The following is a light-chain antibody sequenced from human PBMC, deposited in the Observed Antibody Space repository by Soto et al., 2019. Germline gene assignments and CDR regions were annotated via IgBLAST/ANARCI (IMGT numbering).Light chain of an antibody. CDR1: HSVGSN. J-gene: IGKJ3*01. Sequence: EIVMTQSPATLSVSPGERATLSCRASHSVGSNLAWYQQKLGQAPRLLIYDASTRATGIPARFSGSGFETDFTLTISSLQSEDFAVYSCHQYDMWPFTFGPGTKVDI. V-gene: IGKV3-15*01. CDR2: DAS. CDR3: HQYDMWPFT.